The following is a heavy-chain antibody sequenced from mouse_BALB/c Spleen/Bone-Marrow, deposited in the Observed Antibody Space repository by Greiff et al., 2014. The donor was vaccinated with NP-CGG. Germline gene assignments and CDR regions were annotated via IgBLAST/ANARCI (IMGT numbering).Heavy chain of an antibody. CDR3: ARPLYGTLLAY. Sequence: DVQLQESGPELVKPGASVKMSCKASGYTFTDFYMKWVKQSHGKSLDWIGDINPKNGGTSYNQKFRVKATLTVDKSSSTAYMQLNSLTSEDSAVYYCARPLYGTLLAYWGPGTLVTVSA. V-gene: IGHV1-26*01. CDR1: GYTFTDFY. J-gene: IGHJ3*01. D-gene: IGHD2-1*01. CDR2: INPKNGGT.